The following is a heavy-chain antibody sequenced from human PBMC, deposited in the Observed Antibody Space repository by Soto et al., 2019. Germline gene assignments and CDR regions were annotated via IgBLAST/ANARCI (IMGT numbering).Heavy chain of an antibody. Sequence: QITLKESGPTLVKPTQTLTLTCTFSAFSLSTGGVGVGWIRQPPGKALEWLALIYWDDDKRYSPTLRSRLTITKDTSKNQVVLTMTNMDPVATATYYCIQSRCGGDCLQSYESYYYYGMDVGGQGTTVTVSS. CDR1: AFSLSTGGVG. D-gene: IGHD2-21*02. V-gene: IGHV2-5*02. J-gene: IGHJ6*02. CDR2: IYWDDDK. CDR3: IQSRCGGDCLQSYESYYYYGMDV.